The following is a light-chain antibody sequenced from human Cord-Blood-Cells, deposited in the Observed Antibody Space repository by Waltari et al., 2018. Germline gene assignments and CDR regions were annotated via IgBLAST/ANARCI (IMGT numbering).Light chain of an antibody. V-gene: IGLV2-14*01. Sequence: SALPQLASVSGSPGPSITISSTGTSSDVGGYNSVYWYQQHAGKAPKLMIYEVSNRPSGVSNRFSGSKSGNTASLTISGLQAEDEADYYCSSYTSSSTRVFGGGTKLTVL. J-gene: IGLJ3*02. CDR2: EVS. CDR1: SSDVGGYNS. CDR3: SSYTSSSTRV.